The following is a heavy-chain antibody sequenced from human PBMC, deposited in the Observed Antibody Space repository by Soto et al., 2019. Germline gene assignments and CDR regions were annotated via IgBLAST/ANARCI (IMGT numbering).Heavy chain of an antibody. CDR3: ARSIVVVTAADY. V-gene: IGHV1-3*01. D-gene: IGHD2-21*02. J-gene: IGHJ4*02. CDR1: GYTFTSYA. Sequence: ASVKVSCKACGYTFTSYAMHWVRQAPGQRLEWMGWINVGNGNTKYSQKFQGRVTITRDTSASTAYMELSSLRSEDTAVYYCARSIVVVTAADYWGQGTLVTVSS. CDR2: INVGNGNT.